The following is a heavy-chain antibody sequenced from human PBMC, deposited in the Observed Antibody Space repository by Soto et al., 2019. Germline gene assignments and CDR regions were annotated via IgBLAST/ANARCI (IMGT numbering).Heavy chain of an antibody. Sequence: GGSLGLACAASGFTFSSYSMNWVRQAPGKGLEWVSSISSSSSYIYYADSVKGRFTISRDNAKNSLYLQMNSLRAEDTAVYYCARDLMVMMYHTPREIHCCGQATLVTVSS. CDR1: GFTFSSYS. J-gene: IGHJ4*02. V-gene: IGHV3-21*01. CDR2: ISSSSSYI. CDR3: ARDLMVMMYHTPREIHC. D-gene: IGHD2-8*01.